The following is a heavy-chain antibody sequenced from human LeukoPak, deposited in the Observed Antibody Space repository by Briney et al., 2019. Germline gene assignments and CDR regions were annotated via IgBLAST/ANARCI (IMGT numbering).Heavy chain of an antibody. V-gene: IGHV1-69*05. CDR2: IIPIFGTA. CDR3: ATCTYYDFWSGSRPGAFDI. D-gene: IGHD3-3*01. CDR1: GGTFSGYT. Sequence: GASVKVSCKASGGTFSGYTISWVRQAPGQGLEWMGGIIPIFGTANYAQKFQGGVTITTDESMSTAYMELSSLRSEDTAVYYCATCTYYDFWSGSRPGAFDIWGQGTMVTVSS. J-gene: IGHJ3*02.